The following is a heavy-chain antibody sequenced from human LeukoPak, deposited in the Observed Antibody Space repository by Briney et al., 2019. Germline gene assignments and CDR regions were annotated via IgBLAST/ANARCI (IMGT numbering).Heavy chain of an antibody. V-gene: IGHV4-59*01. D-gene: IGHD5-12*01. Sequence: PSETLPLTCTVSGDSISTYYWSWIRQPPGKGLEWIGYIYYTGSTNYNPSLKSRVTMSVDTSKNQFSLKLRSVTAADTTVYYCARGGGYEMPRVFDYWGQGTLDTVSS. CDR2: IYYTGST. CDR1: GDSISTYY. CDR3: ARGGGYEMPRVFDY. J-gene: IGHJ4*02.